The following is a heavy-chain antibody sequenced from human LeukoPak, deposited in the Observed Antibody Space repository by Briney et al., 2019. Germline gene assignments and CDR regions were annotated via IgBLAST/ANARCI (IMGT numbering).Heavy chain of an antibody. CDR1: GVTLSNYG. CDR3: AKRGVVIRVILVGFHKEAYYFDS. J-gene: IGHJ4*02. CDR2: ISDRGSRT. D-gene: IGHD3-22*01. V-gene: IGHV3-23*01. Sequence: GGSLRLSCAVSGVTLSNYGMSWVRQAPGKGLEWVAGISDRGSRTNYADSVKGRFTISTDHPKNTLYLQMNSLRAEDTAVYFCAKRGVVIRVILVGFHKEAYYFDSWGQGALVTVSS.